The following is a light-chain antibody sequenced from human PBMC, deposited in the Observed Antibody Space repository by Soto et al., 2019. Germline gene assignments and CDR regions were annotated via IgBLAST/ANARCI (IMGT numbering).Light chain of an antibody. Sequence: EIVMTQSPATLSVSPGERATLSCRASQSVSSNLAWYQQKPGQAPRLLIYGASTRATGIPAKFSGSGSGTEFTLTISSLQSEDFAVYYCQQYNNWPPVTFGQGTKVDIK. CDR3: QQYNNWPPVT. CDR1: QSVSSN. CDR2: GAS. V-gene: IGKV3-15*01. J-gene: IGKJ1*01.